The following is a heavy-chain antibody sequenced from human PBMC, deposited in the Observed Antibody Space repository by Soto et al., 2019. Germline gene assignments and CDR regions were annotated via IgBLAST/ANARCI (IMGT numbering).Heavy chain of an antibody. CDR3: ARVGYCSGGSCHDRYYYYRMDV. Sequence: SVKVSCKAPRGTFSSYAISWVRQAPGQGLEWMGGIIPIFGTANYAEKFQGRVTITADESTSTAYMELSSLRSEDTAVYYCARVGYCSGGSCHDRYYYYRMDVWGQAITVT. CDR2: IIPIFGTA. V-gene: IGHV1-69*13. CDR1: RGTFSSYA. D-gene: IGHD2-15*01. J-gene: IGHJ6*02.